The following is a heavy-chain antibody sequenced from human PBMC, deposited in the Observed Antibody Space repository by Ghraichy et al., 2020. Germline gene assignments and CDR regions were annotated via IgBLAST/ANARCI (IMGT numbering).Heavy chain of an antibody. CDR2: IKHDESEK. V-gene: IGHV3-7*04. J-gene: IGHJ4*02. Sequence: GGSLRLSCAASGFIFSSYYMTWVRQVPGKGLEWVANIKHDESEKYYVDSVKGRFTISRDNAKNSLYLQMNSLRPDDTAVYYCARGGYNYGSNPIDYWGQGTLVSVSS. CDR3: ARGGYNYGSNPIDY. CDR1: GFIFSSYY. D-gene: IGHD5-18*01.